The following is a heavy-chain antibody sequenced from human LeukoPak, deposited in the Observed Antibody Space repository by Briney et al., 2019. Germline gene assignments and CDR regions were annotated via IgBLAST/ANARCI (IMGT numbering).Heavy chain of an antibody. CDR1: GGSISSYY. CDR2: IYYSGST. Sequence: PSETLSLTCTVSGGSISSYYWSWIRQPPGKGLEWIGYIYYSGSTNYNPSLKSRVTISVDTSKNQFSLKLSSVTAADTAVYYCAGSKPYGDYPTPFDYWGQGTLVTVSS. CDR3: AGSKPYGDYPTPFDY. D-gene: IGHD4-17*01. J-gene: IGHJ4*02. V-gene: IGHV4-59*08.